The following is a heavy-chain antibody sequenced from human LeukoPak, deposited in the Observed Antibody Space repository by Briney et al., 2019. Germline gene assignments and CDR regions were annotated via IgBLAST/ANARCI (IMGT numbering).Heavy chain of an antibody. D-gene: IGHD6-13*01. Sequence: GGSLRLSCAASGFTFTSYGMHWVRQAPGKGLEWVAVISYDGTYKYYAGSVKGRFTISRDDSKNTLYLQTNSLRAEDTAVYYCAKDRDSSWYSGCFDYWGQGTLVTVSS. CDR3: AKDRDSSWYSGCFDY. CDR2: ISYDGTYK. J-gene: IGHJ4*02. CDR1: GFTFTSYG. V-gene: IGHV3-30*18.